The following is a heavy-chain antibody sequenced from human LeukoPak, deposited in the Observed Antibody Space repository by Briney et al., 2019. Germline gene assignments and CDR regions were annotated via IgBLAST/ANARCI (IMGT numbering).Heavy chain of an antibody. D-gene: IGHD3-10*01. CDR1: GYSFTSYW. Sequence: GESLKISCQGSGYSFTSYWIGWVRQMPGKGLEWMGIIYPGDSDTRYSPSFQGQVTISADKSISTAYLQWSSLKASDTAMYYCARSPLNYYGSGSYYFDYWGQGTLVTVS. CDR2: IYPGDSDT. J-gene: IGHJ4*02. CDR3: ARSPLNYYGSGSYYFDY. V-gene: IGHV5-51*01.